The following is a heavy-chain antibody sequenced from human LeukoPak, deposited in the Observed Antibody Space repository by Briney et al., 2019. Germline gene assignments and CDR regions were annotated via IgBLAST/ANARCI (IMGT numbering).Heavy chain of an antibody. D-gene: IGHD5-18*01. Sequence: GGSLRLSCAATGFPFSDRYMSWIREAPGKGMEWVAYISPNSDNIHYADSVKGRFTISRDNTKNSLFLQLTSLRADDTAVYYCARGRGYSYGWIGEKLLDYWGQGTLVTVSS. CDR3: ARGRGYSYGWIGEKLLDY. J-gene: IGHJ4*02. CDR1: GFPFSDRY. V-gene: IGHV3-11*04. CDR2: ISPNSDNI.